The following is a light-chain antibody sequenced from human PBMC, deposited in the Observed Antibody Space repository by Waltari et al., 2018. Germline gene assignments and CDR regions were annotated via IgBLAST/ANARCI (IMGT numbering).Light chain of an antibody. J-gene: IGKJ1*01. V-gene: IGKV3-20*01. Sequence: EIVLTQSPDTLSLSPGERATLSCRAMQSLNRALAWYQQKPGQAPRLLIYGVSTRATGIPDRFSGSGSGADFSLTITRLEPEDFAVYYCQHYLRLPVAFGQGTKVDIK. CDR1: QSLNRA. CDR3: QHYLRLPVA. CDR2: GVS.